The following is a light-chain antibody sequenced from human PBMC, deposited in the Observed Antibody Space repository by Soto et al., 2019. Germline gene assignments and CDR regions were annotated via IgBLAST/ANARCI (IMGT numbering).Light chain of an antibody. V-gene: IGKV1-17*01. J-gene: IGKJ4*01. CDR2: AAS. CDR1: HNINNY. CDR3: QQYNSH. Sequence: DIQMTQSPSSLSASVGDRVTITCRASHNINNYLSWYQQKPGKAPKLLIYAASSLQSGVPSRFSGSGSGTEFTLTISSLQPDDFATYYCQQYNSHFGGGTKVDIK.